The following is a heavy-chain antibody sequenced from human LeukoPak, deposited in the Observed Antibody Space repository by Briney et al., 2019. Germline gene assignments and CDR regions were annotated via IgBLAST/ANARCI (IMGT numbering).Heavy chain of an antibody. CDR2: IIPIFGTP. J-gene: IGHJ4*02. CDR3: ARDYGSGSYLYYFDY. D-gene: IGHD3-10*01. CDR1: GDTFSSYA. Sequence: SVKVSCKTSGDTFSSYAISWVRQAPGQGLEWMGGIIPIFGTPNYAQKFQGRVTITADESTRTVYMGLSSLRSEDTAVYYCARDYGSGSYLYYFDYWGQGTLVTVSS. V-gene: IGHV1-69*13.